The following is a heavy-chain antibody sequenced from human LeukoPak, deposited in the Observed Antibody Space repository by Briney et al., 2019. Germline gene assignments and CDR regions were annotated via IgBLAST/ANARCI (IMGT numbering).Heavy chain of an antibody. Sequence: GGSLRLSCAASGFTFTDYYMSWIRQAPGKGLEWISYIGDSGSPIYYADSVKGRFTISRDNAKNSLYLQMNNLRAEDTAVHYCARGAGPLFDPWGQGTLVTVSS. CDR2: IGDSGSPI. CDR1: GFTFTDYY. V-gene: IGHV3-11*01. J-gene: IGHJ5*02. CDR3: ARGAGPLFDP.